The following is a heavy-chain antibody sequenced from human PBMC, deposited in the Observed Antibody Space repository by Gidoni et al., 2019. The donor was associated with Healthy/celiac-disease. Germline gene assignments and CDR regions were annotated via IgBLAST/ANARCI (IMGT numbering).Heavy chain of an antibody. D-gene: IGHD3-9*01. CDR3: ASNDILTGYYYY. CDR2: IYPGDSDT. J-gene: IGHJ4*02. V-gene: IGHV5-51*01. CDR1: GDSFTSYW. Sequence: EVQLVQSGAGGKKPGEERKSYCKGPGDSFTSYWIGWVRQMPGKELEWMGLIYPGDSDTRYSPSFQGQVTISADKSISTAYLQWSSLKASDTAMYYCASNDILTGYYYYWGQGTLVTVSS.